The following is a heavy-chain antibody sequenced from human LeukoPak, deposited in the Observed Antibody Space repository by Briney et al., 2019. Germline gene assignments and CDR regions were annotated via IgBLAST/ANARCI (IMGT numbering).Heavy chain of an antibody. CDR1: GFTSSSYG. CDR3: AKDLYGSGSYEIRLFDY. D-gene: IGHD3-10*01. J-gene: IGHJ4*02. Sequence: GGSLRLSCAASGFTSSSYGMHWVRQAPGKGLEWVAFIRFDESKAFYADSVKGRFTISRDNSRNTLFLQMNSLRVEDTAVYYCAKDLYGSGSYEIRLFDYWGQGTLVTVSS. CDR2: IRFDESKA. V-gene: IGHV3-30*02.